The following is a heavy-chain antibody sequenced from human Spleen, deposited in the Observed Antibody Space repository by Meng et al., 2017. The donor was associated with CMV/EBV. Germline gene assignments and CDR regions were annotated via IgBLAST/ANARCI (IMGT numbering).Heavy chain of an antibody. V-gene: IGHV4-31*11. Sequence: CAVSGGSISSGGYSWSWIRQHPGKGLEWIGYIYYSGSTYYNPSLKSRVTISVDTSKNQFSLNLSSVTAADTAVYYCAREGSSNWFDPWGQGTLVTVSS. D-gene: IGHD6-6*01. CDR1: GGSISSGGYS. CDR3: AREGSSNWFDP. CDR2: IYYSGST. J-gene: IGHJ5*02.